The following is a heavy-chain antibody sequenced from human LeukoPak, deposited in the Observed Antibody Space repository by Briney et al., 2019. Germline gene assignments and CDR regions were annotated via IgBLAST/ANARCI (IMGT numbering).Heavy chain of an antibody. CDR3: ARDDVGNYD. CDR1: GGSISSSSYY. CDR2: IYYTGST. J-gene: IGHJ4*02. D-gene: IGHD1-7*01. V-gene: IGHV4-39*07. Sequence: PSETLSLTCTVSGGSISSSSYYWGWIRQPPGKGLEWIGSIYYTGSTYYNPSLKRRVTISVDTSKKQFSLKLNSVTATDTAMYYCARDDVGNYDWGQGTLVTVSS.